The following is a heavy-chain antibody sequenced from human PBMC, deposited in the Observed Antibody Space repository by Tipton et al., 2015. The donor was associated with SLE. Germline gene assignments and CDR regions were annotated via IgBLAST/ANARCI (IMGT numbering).Heavy chain of an antibody. J-gene: IGHJ4*02. D-gene: IGHD2-21*02. CDR3: ARLGEGDTTKGDY. V-gene: IGHV7-4-1*02. CDR1: GYTFTTYP. CDR2: INTNTGNP. Sequence: QLVQSGSELKKPGASVKVSCKASGYTFTTYPMNWVRQAPGQGLEGMGWINTNTGNPTYAESVTGLFVFYLDTSVSTAFLQISSLKTGVTAVYYCARLGEGDTTKGDYWGQGTLVTVSS.